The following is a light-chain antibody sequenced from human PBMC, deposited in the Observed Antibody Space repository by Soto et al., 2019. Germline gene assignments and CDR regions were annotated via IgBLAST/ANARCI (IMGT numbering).Light chain of an antibody. Sequence: EIVLTQSPGPLSLSPGERATLFCRSSQSVATSQLAWYQQKPGQAPRLLIGASSRATGVPDRFIASGSGTDFTLTISRLEPEDVAVYYCQQFSSYPLTFGGGTKVDIK. CDR3: QQFSSYPLT. CDR1: QSVATSQ. CDR2: GAS. V-gene: IGKV3-20*01. J-gene: IGKJ4*01.